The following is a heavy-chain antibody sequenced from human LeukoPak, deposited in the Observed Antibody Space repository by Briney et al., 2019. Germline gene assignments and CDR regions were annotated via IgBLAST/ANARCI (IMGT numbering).Heavy chain of an antibody. J-gene: IGHJ5*02. Sequence: GESLKISCKGSGYSFTSYWIGWVRQLPGKGLEGLGIIYPGDADTRYSPSFQGQVTISADKSISTAYLQWSSLKASDTAMYYCARYYYGSGRGANWFDPWGQGTLVTISS. CDR1: GYSFTSYW. CDR2: IYPGDADT. V-gene: IGHV5-51*01. D-gene: IGHD3-10*01. CDR3: ARYYYGSGRGANWFDP.